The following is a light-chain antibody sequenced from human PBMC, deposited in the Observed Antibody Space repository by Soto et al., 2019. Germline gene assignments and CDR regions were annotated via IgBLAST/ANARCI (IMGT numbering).Light chain of an antibody. CDR2: KAS. CDR1: QSLSSW. CDR3: QQYHSFLYT. J-gene: IGKJ2*01. V-gene: IGKV1-5*03. Sequence: DIKMTQSPSTLSASVGDRVTITCRASQSLSSWLAWYQQKPGKAPKLLIYKASILESGVPSRFSGSGSGTEFTLTISSLQPDDFATYYCQQYHSFLYTFGQGTKLEIK.